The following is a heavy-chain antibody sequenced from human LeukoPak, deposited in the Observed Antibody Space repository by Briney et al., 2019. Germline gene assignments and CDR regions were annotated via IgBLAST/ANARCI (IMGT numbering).Heavy chain of an antibody. CDR1: GFTFSSYA. Sequence: GGSLRLSCAASGFTFSSYAMSWVRQAPGKGLEWVSVIYSGGNTYYVDSVKGRFTISRDNSKNTLYLQMNSLRAEDTAVYYCARPLYNGYGFQHWGQGTLVTVSS. J-gene: IGHJ1*01. D-gene: IGHD5-12*01. CDR3: ARPLYNGYGFQH. CDR2: IYSGGNT. V-gene: IGHV3-66*04.